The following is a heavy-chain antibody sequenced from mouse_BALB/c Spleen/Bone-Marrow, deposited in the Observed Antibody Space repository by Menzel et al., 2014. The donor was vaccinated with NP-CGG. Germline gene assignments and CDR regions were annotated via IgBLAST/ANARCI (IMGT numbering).Heavy chain of an antibody. D-gene: IGHD2-14*01. CDR2: IDPENGDT. J-gene: IGHJ3*01. CDR1: GFNIKDYY. V-gene: IGHV14-4*02. Sequence: EVQLHQSGAELVMSGASVKLSCTASGFNIKDYYMHWVKQRPEQGLEWIGWIDPENGDTEYAPKFQGKATMTADTSSNTAYLQLSSRTAEDTAVYYCTLYRFPPPWWADWGQGTLGTVSA. CDR3: TLYRFPPPWWAD.